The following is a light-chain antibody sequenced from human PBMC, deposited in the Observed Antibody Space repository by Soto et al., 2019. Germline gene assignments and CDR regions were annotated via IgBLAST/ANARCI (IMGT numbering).Light chain of an antibody. CDR2: DAS. CDR3: QQRSNGGT. V-gene: IGKV3-11*01. CDR1: QSVSSY. Sequence: EIVLTQSPATLSLSPGERATISCRASQSVSSYLAWYQQKPGQAPRLLIYDASNRATGIPARFSGSGSGTDFTLTISSLEPEDFAVYYCQQRSNGGTFGGGTKMDIK. J-gene: IGKJ4*01.